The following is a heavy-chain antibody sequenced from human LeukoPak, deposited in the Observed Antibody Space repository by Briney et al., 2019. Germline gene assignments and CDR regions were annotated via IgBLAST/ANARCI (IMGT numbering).Heavy chain of an antibody. CDR1: GFTFSSYW. CDR2: IKQDGSEK. J-gene: IGHJ4*02. D-gene: IGHD2-2*01. Sequence: GGSLRLPCAASGFTFSSYWMSWVRQAPGKGLEWVANIKQDGSEKYYVDSVKGRFTISRDNAKNSLYLQMNSLRAEDTAVYYCARPPGGDIVVVPAGDWGQGTLVTVSS. V-gene: IGHV3-7*03. CDR3: ARPPGGDIVVVPAGD.